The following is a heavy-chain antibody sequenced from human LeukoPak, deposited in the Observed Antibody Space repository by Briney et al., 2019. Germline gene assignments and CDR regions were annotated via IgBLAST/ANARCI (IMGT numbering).Heavy chain of an antibody. J-gene: IGHJ3*02. CDR2: IIPIFGTA. D-gene: IGHD3-10*01. CDR3: AREAPGYGSGTDAFDI. V-gene: IGHV1-69*06. CDR1: GGTFSSYA. Sequence: ASVKVSCKASGGTFSSYAISWVRQAPGQGLEWMGGIIPIFGTANYAQKFQGRVTITADKSTSTAYMELSSLRSEDTAVYYCAREAPGYGSGTDAFDIWGQGTMVTVSS.